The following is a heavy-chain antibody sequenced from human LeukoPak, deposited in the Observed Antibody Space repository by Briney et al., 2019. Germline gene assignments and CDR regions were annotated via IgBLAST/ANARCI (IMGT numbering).Heavy chain of an antibody. J-gene: IGHJ5*02. CDR3: ATWGYCSSTSCYGKWFDP. D-gene: IGHD2-2*01. V-gene: IGHV1-69*06. CDR2: IIPIFGTA. CDR1: GGTFSSYA. Sequence: SVKVSCKASGGTFSSYAISWVRQAPGQGLEWMGGIIPIFGTANYAQKFQGRVTMTEDTSTDTAYMELSSLRSEDTAVYYCATWGYCSSTSCYGKWFDPWGQGTLVTVSS.